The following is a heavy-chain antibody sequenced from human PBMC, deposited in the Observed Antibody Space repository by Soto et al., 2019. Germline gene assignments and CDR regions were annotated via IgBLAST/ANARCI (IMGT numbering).Heavy chain of an antibody. J-gene: IGHJ4*02. Sequence: EVQLLESGGDLVQPGGSLRLSCAASGFTFSSYAMSWVRQAPGKGLEWVSAISGSGGSTYYADSVKGRFTISRDNSKNTLYLQMNSLRAEDTAVYYCAKGGSSGWQSYLFDYWGQGTLVTVSS. CDR1: GFTFSSYA. CDR3: AKGGSSGWQSYLFDY. CDR2: ISGSGGST. V-gene: IGHV3-23*01. D-gene: IGHD6-19*01.